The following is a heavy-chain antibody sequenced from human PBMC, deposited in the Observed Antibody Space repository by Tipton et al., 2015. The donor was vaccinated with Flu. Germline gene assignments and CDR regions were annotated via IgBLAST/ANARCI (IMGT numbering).Heavy chain of an antibody. J-gene: IGHJ6*02. CDR2: IIPILGIA. Sequence: AEVKKPGSSVKVSCKASGGTFSSYAISWVRQAPGQGLEWMGGIIPILGIANYAQKFQGRVTITADKSTSTAYMELSSLRSEDTAVYYCARGDYGSGSPRDYYYYYGMDVWGQGTTVTVSS. CDR3: ARGDYGSGSPRDYYYYYGMDV. V-gene: IGHV1-69*04. D-gene: IGHD3-10*01. CDR1: GGTFSSYA.